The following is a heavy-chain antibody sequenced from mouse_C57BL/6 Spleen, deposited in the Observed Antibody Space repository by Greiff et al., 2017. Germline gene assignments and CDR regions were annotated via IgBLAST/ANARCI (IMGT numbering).Heavy chain of an antibody. Sequence: ESGPGLVKPSQSLSLTCSVTGYSITSGYYWNWLRQFPGNKLEWMGYISYDGSNNYNPSLKNRISITRDTSKNQFFLKLNSVTTEDTATYYCARALYYYGSSPYYFDYWGQGTTLTVSS. J-gene: IGHJ2*01. CDR1: GYSITSGYY. CDR2: ISYDGSN. CDR3: ARALYYYGSSPYYFDY. V-gene: IGHV3-6*01. D-gene: IGHD1-1*01.